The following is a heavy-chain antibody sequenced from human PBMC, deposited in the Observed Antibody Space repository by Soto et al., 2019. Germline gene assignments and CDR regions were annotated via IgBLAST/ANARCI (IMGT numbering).Heavy chain of an antibody. CDR3: ARDLGFGLSDY. J-gene: IGHJ4*02. CDR2: INAGNGNT. CDR1: GYTFTSYA. V-gene: IGHV1-3*01. D-gene: IGHD3-10*01. Sequence: ASVKVSCKASGYTFTSYAMHCVRQAPGHRLAWMAWINAGNGNTKYSQKFQGRVTITRDTSASTAYMELSSLRSEDTAVYYCARDLGFGLSDYWGQGTLVTVSS.